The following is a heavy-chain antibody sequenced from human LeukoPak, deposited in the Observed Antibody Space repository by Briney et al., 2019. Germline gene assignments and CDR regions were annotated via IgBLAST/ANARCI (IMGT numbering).Heavy chain of an antibody. CDR1: GGTFSSYA. CDR2: IIPILGIA. D-gene: IGHD1-1*01. Sequence: GASVKVSCKASGGTFSSYAISWVRQAPGQGLEWMGRIIPILGIANYAQKFQGRVTIAADKSTSTAYMELSSLRSEDTAVYYCAREASGISWVHWFDPWGQGTLVTVSS. V-gene: IGHV1-69*04. CDR3: AREASGISWVHWFDP. J-gene: IGHJ5*02.